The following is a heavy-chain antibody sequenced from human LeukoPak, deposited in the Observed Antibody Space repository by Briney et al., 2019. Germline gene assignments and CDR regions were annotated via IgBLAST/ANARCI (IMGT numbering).Heavy chain of an antibody. J-gene: IGHJ5*02. CDR3: ATSYDGKTAPYDL. CDR2: MCPSGRT. D-gene: IGHD4-23*01. V-gene: IGHV4-4*08. CDR1: NDSIGSYC. Sequence: PSETLPLTCTVSNDSIGSYCCSWVRQPPGKGLEWIGFMCPSGRTDYNPSLKSRVTMSLDTSKNQLSMELSFLTAADTAVYYCATSYDGKTAPYDLWGHGTLVTVSS.